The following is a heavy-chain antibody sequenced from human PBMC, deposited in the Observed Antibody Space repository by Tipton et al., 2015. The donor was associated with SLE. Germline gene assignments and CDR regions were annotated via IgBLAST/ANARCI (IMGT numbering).Heavy chain of an antibody. CDR2: ISSSSSYI. V-gene: IGHV3-21*01. CDR1: GFTFSSYS. CDR3: ARDYRAAARSRYGMDV. J-gene: IGHJ6*02. D-gene: IGHD6-13*01. Sequence: GSLRLSCAASGFTFSSYSMNWVRQAPGKGLEWVSSISSSSSYIYYADSVKGRFTISRDNAKNSLYLQMNSLRAEDTAVYYCARDYRAAARSRYGMDVWGQGTTVTVSS.